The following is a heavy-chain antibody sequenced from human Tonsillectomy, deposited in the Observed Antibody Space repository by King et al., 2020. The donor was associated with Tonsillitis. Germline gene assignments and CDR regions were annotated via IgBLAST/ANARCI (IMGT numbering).Heavy chain of an antibody. CDR3: ARDRSHQLVFAGAFDI. CDR1: GFTFSTYT. CDR2: ISTSSSYI. D-gene: IGHD2-21*01. Sequence: VQLVESGGGLVKPGGSLRLACTPSGFTFSTYTMNWVRQAPGKELEWVLSISTSSSYIYYADSVKGRFTISRDNAENSLFLHMHSLRAEETAIYYCARDRSHQLVFAGAFDIWGQGTMVTVSS. J-gene: IGHJ3*02. V-gene: IGHV3-21*01.